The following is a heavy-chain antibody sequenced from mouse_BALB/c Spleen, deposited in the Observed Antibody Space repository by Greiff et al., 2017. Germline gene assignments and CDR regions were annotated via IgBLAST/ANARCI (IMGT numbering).Heavy chain of an antibody. J-gene: IGHJ4*01. Sequence: EVQVVESGGGLVKPGGSLKLSCAASGFTFSSYTMSWVRQTPEKRLEWVATISSGGGNTYYPDSVKGRFTISRDNAKNNLYLQMSSLRSEDTALYYCARFSTTAFYAMDYWGQGTSVTVSS. V-gene: IGHV5-9*03. D-gene: IGHD1-2*01. CDR2: ISSGGGNT. CDR1: GFTFSSYT. CDR3: ARFSTTAFYAMDY.